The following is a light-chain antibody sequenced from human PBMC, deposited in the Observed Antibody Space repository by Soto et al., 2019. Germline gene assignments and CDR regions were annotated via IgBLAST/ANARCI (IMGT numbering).Light chain of an antibody. CDR3: QHSDATSFT. CDR1: QRVTSKY. CDR2: GAS. Sequence: EIVLTQSLGTLSLSPGERATLSCRTSQRVTSKYLAWYQQTLGQAPRLLIYGASNRATGIPDRFSGSGSGTDFTLTISRLEAEEVVVYYCQHSDATSFTFGTGTKVDI. J-gene: IGKJ3*01. V-gene: IGKV3-20*01.